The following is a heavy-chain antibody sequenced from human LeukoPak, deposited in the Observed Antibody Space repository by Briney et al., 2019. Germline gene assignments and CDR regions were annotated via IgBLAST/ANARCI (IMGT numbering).Heavy chain of an antibody. CDR1: GFTFSTYA. V-gene: IGHV3-23*01. J-gene: IGHJ3*02. CDR3: ARDPRGYCSGGSCYHAPSDI. D-gene: IGHD2-15*01. CDR2: ISGSGGST. Sequence: PGGSLRLSCAASGFTFSTYAMSWVRQAPGKGLEWVSAISGSGGSTYYADSVKGRFTISRDNAKNSLYLQMNSLRAEDTAVYYCARDPRGYCSGGSCYHAPSDIWGQGTMVTVSS.